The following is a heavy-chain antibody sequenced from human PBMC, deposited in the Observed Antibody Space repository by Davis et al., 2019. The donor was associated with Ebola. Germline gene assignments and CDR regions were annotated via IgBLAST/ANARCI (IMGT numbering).Heavy chain of an antibody. CDR3: SVTVAAFDI. V-gene: IGHV3-30*03. CDR2: ISYDGSNK. D-gene: IGHD1-14*01. CDR1: GFTFSSYG. Sequence: GGSLRLSCAASGFTFSSYGMHWVRQAPGKGLEWVAVISYDGSNKYYADSVKGRFTISRDDSKNTAYLQMNSLKTEDTAVYYCSVTVAAFDIWGQGTVVTVSS. J-gene: IGHJ3*02.